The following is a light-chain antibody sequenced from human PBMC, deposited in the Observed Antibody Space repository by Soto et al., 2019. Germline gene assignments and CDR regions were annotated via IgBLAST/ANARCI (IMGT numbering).Light chain of an antibody. CDR1: SGHSDRA. CDR3: QTWGTDRWV. V-gene: IGLV4-69*02. Sequence: QSVLTQPPSASASLGASVKLTCTLSSGHSDRAIAWHQQQSEKGPRYLMKVNSEGSHIKGDGIPDRFSGSSSGAERYLIISTLQPEDEADYHCQTWGTDRWVFGAGTQLTVL. CDR2: VNSEGSH. J-gene: IGLJ3*02.